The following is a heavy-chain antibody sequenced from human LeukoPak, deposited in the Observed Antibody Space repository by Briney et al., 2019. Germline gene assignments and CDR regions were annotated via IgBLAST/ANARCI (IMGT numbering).Heavy chain of an antibody. CDR2: IYYSGST. J-gene: IGHJ5*02. CDR1: GGSISSYY. V-gene: IGHV4-59*01. Sequence: NPSETLSLTCTVSGGSISSYYWSWIRQPPGKGLEWIGYIYYSGSTNYKPSLKSRVTISVDTCKNQFSLKLSSVTAADTAVYYCARTGGSSWYLWGETVDNWFDPWGQGTLVTVSS. D-gene: IGHD6-13*01. CDR3: ARTGGSSWYLWGETVDNWFDP.